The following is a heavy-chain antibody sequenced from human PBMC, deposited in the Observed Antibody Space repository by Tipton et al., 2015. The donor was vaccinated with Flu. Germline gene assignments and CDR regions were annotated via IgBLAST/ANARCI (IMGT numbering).Heavy chain of an antibody. D-gene: IGHD6-19*01. J-gene: IGHJ4*02. CDR2: IYTSGST. CDR1: GGSISSGIYY. CDR3: AREGHSSGWYD. Sequence: TLSLTCTVSGGSISSGIYYWSWIRQPAGKGLEWIGRIYTSGSTNYNPSLKSRVTISVDTSKNQFSLKLSSVTAADTAVYYCAREGHSSGWYDWGQGTLVTVSS. V-gene: IGHV4-61*02.